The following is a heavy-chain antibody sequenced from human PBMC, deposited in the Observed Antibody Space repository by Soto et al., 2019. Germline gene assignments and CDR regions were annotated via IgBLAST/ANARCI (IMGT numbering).Heavy chain of an antibody. CDR2: ISSSSSTI. CDR3: ERGRAASVNY. J-gene: IGHJ4*02. Sequence: GGSLRLSCAASGFTFSSYSMNWVRQAPGKGLEWVSYISSSSSTIYYADSVKGRFTISRDNAKNSLYLQMNSLRAEDTAVYYCERGRAASVNYWGQGTLVTVSS. D-gene: IGHD2-15*01. V-gene: IGHV3-48*01. CDR1: GFTFSSYS.